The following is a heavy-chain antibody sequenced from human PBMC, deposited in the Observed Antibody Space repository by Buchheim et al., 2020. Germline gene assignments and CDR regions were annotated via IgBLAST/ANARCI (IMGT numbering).Heavy chain of an antibody. CDR3: GGVGGASSGWDW. J-gene: IGHJ4*02. V-gene: IGHV3-7*01. CDR1: GFTFSSYW. Sequence: EVQLEESGGGLVQPGGSLRLSCAASGFTFSSYWMSWVRQAPGKGLEWVANIKHDGRESYYVDSVRGRFTISRDNTKNSLYMQMNRLRVEDAAVYYCGGVGGASSGWDWWGQGTL. CDR2: IKHDGRES. D-gene: IGHD6-19*01.